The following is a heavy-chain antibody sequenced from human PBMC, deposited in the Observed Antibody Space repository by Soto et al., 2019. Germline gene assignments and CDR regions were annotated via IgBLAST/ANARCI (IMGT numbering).Heavy chain of an antibody. V-gene: IGHV3-66*01. D-gene: IGHD2-15*01. CDR3: ARDCSGGSCYGGLDAFDI. J-gene: IGHJ3*02. CDR1: GFTVSSNY. Sequence: EVQLVESGGGLVQPGGSLRLSCAASGFTVSSNYMSWVRQAPGKGLEGVSVIYSGGSTYYADSVKGRFTISRDNSKNTLYLQMNSLRAEDTAVYYCARDCSGGSCYGGLDAFDIWGQGTMVTVSS. CDR2: IYSGGST.